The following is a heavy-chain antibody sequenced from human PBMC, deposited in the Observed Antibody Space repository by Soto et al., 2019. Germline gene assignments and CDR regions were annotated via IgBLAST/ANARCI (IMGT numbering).Heavy chain of an antibody. D-gene: IGHD3-16*01. V-gene: IGHV1-3*01. J-gene: IGHJ6*03. CDR1: GYTFTSYA. CDR2: INAGNGNT. Sequence: QVQLVQSGAEVKKPGASVKVSCKASGYTFTSYAMHWVRQAPGQRLEWMGWINAGNGNTKYSQKFQGRVTITRDTSASTAYMELSSLSSEDTAVYYCARGRGGDSPNYMDVWGKGTTVTVSS. CDR3: ARGRGGDSPNYMDV.